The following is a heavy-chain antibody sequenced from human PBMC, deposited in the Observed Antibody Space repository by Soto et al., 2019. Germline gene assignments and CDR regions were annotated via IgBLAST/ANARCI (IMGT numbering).Heavy chain of an antibody. CDR3: ARGPYYYDSSGYSYFDY. J-gene: IGHJ4*02. D-gene: IGHD3-22*01. Sequence: QVQLVQSGAEVKKPGSSVKVSCKASGGTFNSYAINWLRQAPGQGLEWMGGIIPVFKTENYAQKFQGRVTITADDSRTTAYLELSSLRSDDTAVYYCARGPYYYDSSGYSYFDYWGQGTLVTVSS. V-gene: IGHV1-69*01. CDR1: GGTFNSYA. CDR2: IIPVFKTE.